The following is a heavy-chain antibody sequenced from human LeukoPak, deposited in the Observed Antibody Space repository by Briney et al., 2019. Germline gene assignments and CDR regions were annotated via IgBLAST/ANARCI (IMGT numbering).Heavy chain of an antibody. D-gene: IGHD3-10*01. V-gene: IGHV4-39*07. CDR2: IYYSGKT. Sequence: HPGGSLRLSCAASGFTFSSYWMTWVRQAPGKGPEWIGSIYYSGKTYYNSSLRSRVTISLDTPKKQFSLNLFYVTAADTAMYYCTRANGYGLIDYWGQGTLVTVSS. J-gene: IGHJ4*02. CDR3: TRANGYGLIDY. CDR1: GFTFSSYW.